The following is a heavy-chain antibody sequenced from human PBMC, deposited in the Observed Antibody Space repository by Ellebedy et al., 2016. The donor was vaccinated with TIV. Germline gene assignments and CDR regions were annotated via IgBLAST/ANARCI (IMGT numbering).Heavy chain of an antibody. CDR1: GGSFSGYY. D-gene: IGHD5-18*01. V-gene: IGHV4-34*01. CDR3: ARGYRGYSYGYGPRFDY. J-gene: IGHJ4*02. CDR2: INHSGST. Sequence: SETLSLXXAVYGGSFSGYYWSWIRQPPGKGLEWIGEINHSGSTNYNPSLKSRVTISVDTSKNQFSLKLSSVTAADTAVYYCARGYRGYSYGYGPRFDYWGQGTLVTVSS.